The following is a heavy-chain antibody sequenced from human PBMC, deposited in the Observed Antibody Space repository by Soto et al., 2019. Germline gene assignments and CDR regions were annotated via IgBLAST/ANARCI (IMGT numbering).Heavy chain of an antibody. Sequence: QVTLKESGPVLVKPTETLTLTCTVSGFSFNNARLGVSWIRQPPGKALEWLAHIFSNDEKSYSTSLKSRLTISKDTSKSQVVLTMTNMDPADTATYYCARIPPPYDSSGYFDYWGQGTLVTVSS. D-gene: IGHD3-22*01. J-gene: IGHJ4*02. CDR2: IFSNDEK. V-gene: IGHV2-26*01. CDR3: ARIPPPYDSSGYFDY. CDR1: GFSFNNARLG.